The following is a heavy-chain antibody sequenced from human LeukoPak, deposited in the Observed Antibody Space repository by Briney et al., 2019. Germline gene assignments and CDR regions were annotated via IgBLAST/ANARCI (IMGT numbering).Heavy chain of an antibody. V-gene: IGHV3-15*01. Sequence: PGGSLRLSCAASGFTFSNAWMTWVRQAPGKGLEWVGRIKSKTDGGTTDYAAPVKGRFTISRDDSKNTLHLQMNSLKTEDTAVYYCATPKTSAAGQIQHWGQGTLVTVSS. CDR2: IKSKTDGGTT. CDR3: ATPKTSAAGQIQH. D-gene: IGHD6-13*01. J-gene: IGHJ1*01. CDR1: GFTFSNAW.